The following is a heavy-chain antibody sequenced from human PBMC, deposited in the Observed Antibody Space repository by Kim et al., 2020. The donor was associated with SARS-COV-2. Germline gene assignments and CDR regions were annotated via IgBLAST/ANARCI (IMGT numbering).Heavy chain of an antibody. CDR1: GGTFSSYA. J-gene: IGHJ4*02. Sequence: SVKVSCKASGGTFSSYAISWVRQAPGQGLEWMGGIIPIFGTANYAQKFQGRVTITADESTSTAYMELSSLRSEDTAVYYCARVPYANTVTPEGDYWGQGTLVTVSS. CDR2: IIPIFGTA. V-gene: IGHV1-69*13. CDR3: ARVPYANTVTPEGDY. D-gene: IGHD4-17*01.